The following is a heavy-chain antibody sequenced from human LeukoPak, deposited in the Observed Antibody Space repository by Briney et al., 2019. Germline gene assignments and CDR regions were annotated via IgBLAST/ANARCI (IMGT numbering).Heavy chain of an antibody. CDR3: ARHGRWELDY. Sequence: GESLKISCKASGYNFATGWIAWVRQMPGKGLEWMGIVYPGDSDTKYNPSFQGHVTISADKSITTAYLQWASLKASDTAIYYCARHGRWELDYWGQGTLVSVSS. CDR2: VYPGDSDT. J-gene: IGHJ4*02. D-gene: IGHD4-23*01. CDR1: GYNFATGW. V-gene: IGHV5-51*01.